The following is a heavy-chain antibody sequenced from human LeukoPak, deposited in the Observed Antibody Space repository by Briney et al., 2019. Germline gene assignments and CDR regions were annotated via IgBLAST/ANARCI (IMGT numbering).Heavy chain of an antibody. J-gene: IGHJ5*02. CDR3: ASQITMIENWFDP. CDR1: GFTFSSYG. V-gene: IGHV3-30*02. D-gene: IGHD3-22*01. CDR2: IRYDGSNK. Sequence: PGGSLRLSCAASGFTFSSYGMHWVRQALGKGLEWVAFIRYDGSNKHYVDSVKGRFTISRDNSKNTLYLQMNSLRAEDTAVYYCASQITMIENWFDPWGQGTLVTVSS.